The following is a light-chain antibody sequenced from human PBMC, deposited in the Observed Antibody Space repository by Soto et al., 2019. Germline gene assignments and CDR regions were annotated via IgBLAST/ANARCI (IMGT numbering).Light chain of an antibody. V-gene: IGKV3-20*01. CDR3: QQYGSSPGT. CDR1: QSVSSSY. CDR2: GAS. Sequence: EIVLTQSSGTLSLSPGERATLSCRASQSVSSSYLAWYQQKPGQAPRLLIYGASSRATGIPDRFSGSGSGTDLTLTISRLEPEDFAVYYCQQYGSSPGTFGQGTKVDI. J-gene: IGKJ1*01.